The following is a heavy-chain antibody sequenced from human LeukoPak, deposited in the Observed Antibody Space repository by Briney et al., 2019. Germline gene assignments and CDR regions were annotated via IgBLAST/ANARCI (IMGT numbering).Heavy chain of an antibody. D-gene: IGHD6-19*01. CDR1: GYTFISSG. V-gene: IGHV1-18*01. CDR3: ARAVPGGDWFDP. J-gene: IGHJ5*02. CDR2: ISAYNGNI. Sequence: ASVKVSCKTSGYTFISSGISWVRQAPGQGLEVLGWISAYNGNINYAQKFQGRVTMTTDTSTSSVYTDLRSLRSDDTAVYYCARAVPGGDWFDPWGQGTLVTVSS.